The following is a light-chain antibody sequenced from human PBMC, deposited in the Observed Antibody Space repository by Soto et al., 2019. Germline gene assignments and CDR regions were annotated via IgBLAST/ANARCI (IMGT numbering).Light chain of an antibody. CDR2: EVT. J-gene: IGLJ2*01. CDR3: TSYTSSSPVL. Sequence: QSALTQPASVSGSPGQSITISCTGTSSDVGGYNYVSWYQHHPGKAPKLIIYEVTNRPSGVSNRFSGSKSGNTASLTISGLQAEDEADYYCTSYTSSSPVLFGGGTKLTVL. V-gene: IGLV2-14*01. CDR1: SSDVGGYNY.